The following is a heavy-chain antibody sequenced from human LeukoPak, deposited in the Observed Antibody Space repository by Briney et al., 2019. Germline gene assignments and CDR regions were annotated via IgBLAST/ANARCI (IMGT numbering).Heavy chain of an antibody. V-gene: IGHV5-51*01. Sequence: RGESLKISCKGSGYSFTSYWIGWVRQMPRKGLEWMGIIYPGDSDTRYSPSFQGQVTISADKSISTAYLQWSSLKASDTAMYYCARHPYYYGSGSYFYYMDVWGKGTTVTVSS. CDR1: GYSFTSYW. CDR2: IYPGDSDT. CDR3: ARHPYYYGSGSYFYYMDV. D-gene: IGHD3-10*01. J-gene: IGHJ6*03.